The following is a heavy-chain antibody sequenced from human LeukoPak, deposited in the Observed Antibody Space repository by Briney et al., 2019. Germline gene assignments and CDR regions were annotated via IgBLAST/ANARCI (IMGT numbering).Heavy chain of an antibody. CDR3: ARGAVRGVIITKRGYNWFDP. V-gene: IGHV3-30*01. Sequence: GGSLRLSCAASGFTFSSYAMHWVRQAPGKGLEWVAVISYDGSNKYYADSVKGPFTISRDNSKNTLYLQMNSLRAEDTAVYYCARGAVRGVIITKRGYNWFDPWGQGTLVTVSS. CDR2: ISYDGSNK. J-gene: IGHJ5*02. CDR1: GFTFSSYA. D-gene: IGHD3-10*01.